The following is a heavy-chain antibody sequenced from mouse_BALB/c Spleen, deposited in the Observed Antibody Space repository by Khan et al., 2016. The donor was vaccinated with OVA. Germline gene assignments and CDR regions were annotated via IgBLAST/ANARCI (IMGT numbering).Heavy chain of an antibody. Sequence: EVQLQQSGPELVKPGASVKMSCKASGYTFTSYVMHWVKQKPGQGLEWIGYINPYNDYTKFNEKFKGKATLTSDKSSSTAYMELSRLTSEDSAVYYCARGVFGLQTWFAYWGQGTLVTVSA. CDR2: INPYNDYT. V-gene: IGHV1S136*01. D-gene: IGHD3-1*01. J-gene: IGHJ3*01. CDR3: ARGVFGLQTWFAY. CDR1: GYTFTSYV.